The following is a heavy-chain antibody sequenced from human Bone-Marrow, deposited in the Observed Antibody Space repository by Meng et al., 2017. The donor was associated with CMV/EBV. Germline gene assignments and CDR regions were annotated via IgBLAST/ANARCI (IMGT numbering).Heavy chain of an antibody. CDR1: GFTFSRYA. CDR2: ISGSGGST. Sequence: GGSLRLSCSASGFTFSRYAMSWVRQAPGKGLEWVSGISGSGGSTYYADSVKGRFTISRDNSKNTLYLQMNSLRAEDTAVYHCARASGKSSNWYSLLDYWGQGTRVTVSS. D-gene: IGHD6-13*01. CDR3: ARASGKSSNWYSLLDY. J-gene: IGHJ4*02. V-gene: IGHV3-23*01.